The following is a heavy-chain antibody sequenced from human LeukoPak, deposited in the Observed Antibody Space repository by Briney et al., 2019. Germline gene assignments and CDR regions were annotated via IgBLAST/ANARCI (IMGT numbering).Heavy chain of an antibody. CDR1: GGSISSYY. Sequence: PSETLSLTCTVSGGSISSYYWTWIRQPAGKGLEWIGRIYTSGSTNYNSSLKSRVTMSADTSKNQFSLNLTSVTAADTAVYYCARDSAERAWDYWGQGTLVTVSS. V-gene: IGHV4-4*07. CDR3: ARDSAERAWDY. J-gene: IGHJ4*02. CDR2: IYTSGST. D-gene: IGHD6-25*01.